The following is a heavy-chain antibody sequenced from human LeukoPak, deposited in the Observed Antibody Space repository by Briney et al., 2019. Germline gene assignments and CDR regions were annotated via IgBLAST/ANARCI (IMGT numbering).Heavy chain of an antibody. CDR3: ARGSSTQV. CDR1: GGSISSYY. D-gene: IGHD2-2*01. J-gene: IGHJ4*02. Sequence: SETLSLTCTLSGGSISSYYWSWIRQPPGKGLGWMGYIYYSGSTNYHPSLKSRVTISVDTSKNRFSLKLSSVTAADTAVYYCARGSSTQVWGQGTLVTVSS. CDR2: IYYSGST. V-gene: IGHV4-59*01.